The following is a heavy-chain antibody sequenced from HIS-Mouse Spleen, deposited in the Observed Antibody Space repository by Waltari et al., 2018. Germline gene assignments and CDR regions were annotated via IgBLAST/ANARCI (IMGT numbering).Heavy chain of an antibody. CDR1: GFRFDDYA. V-gene: IGHV3-9*01. Sequence: EVQLVESGGGLVQPGRSLRLSCAASGFRFDDYAMHWVRQAPGKGLDWVSGISWNSGSIGYADSVKGRFTISRDNAKNSLYLQMNSLRAEDTALYYCAKDGRSLNYWGQGTLVTVSS. CDR2: ISWNSGSI. CDR3: AKDGRSLNY. J-gene: IGHJ4*02.